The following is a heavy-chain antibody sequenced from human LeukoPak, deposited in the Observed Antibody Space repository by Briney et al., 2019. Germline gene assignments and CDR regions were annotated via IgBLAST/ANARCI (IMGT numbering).Heavy chain of an antibody. CDR1: GFTFSSYG. V-gene: IGHV3-30*02. D-gene: IGHD2-2*02. Sequence: GGSLRLSCAASGFTFSSYGMHWVRQAPGKGLEWVAFIRYDGSNKYYADSVKGRFTISRDNSKNTLYLQMNSLRAEDTAVYYCAKDGNQLLYEFDYWGQGTLVTVSS. J-gene: IGHJ4*02. CDR2: IRYDGSNK. CDR3: AKDGNQLLYEFDY.